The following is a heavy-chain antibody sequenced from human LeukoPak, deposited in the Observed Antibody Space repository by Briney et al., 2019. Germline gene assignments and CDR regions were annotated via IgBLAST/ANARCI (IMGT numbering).Heavy chain of an antibody. Sequence: GGSLRLSCAASGFTFSSYAMHWVRQAPGKGLEWVAVISHDGSNKYYADSVKGRFTISRDNSKNTLYLQMNSLRAEDTAVYYCAKSTVTTLPAFDIWGQGTMVTVSS. CDR3: AKSTVTTLPAFDI. J-gene: IGHJ3*02. CDR2: ISHDGSNK. CDR1: GFTFSSYA. V-gene: IGHV3-30*04. D-gene: IGHD4-11*01.